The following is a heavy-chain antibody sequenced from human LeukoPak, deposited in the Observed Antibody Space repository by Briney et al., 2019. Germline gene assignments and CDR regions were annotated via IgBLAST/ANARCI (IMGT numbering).Heavy chain of an antibody. J-gene: IGHJ2*01. CDR1: GFTFSSYW. Sequence: GGSLRLSCAASGFTFSSYWMHWVRQAPGKGLVWVSRINSDGSSTSYADSVKGRFTISRDNAKNTLYLQMNSLRAEDTAVYYCARVTGPLPYSPDWYFDLWGRGTLVTVSS. CDR2: INSDGSST. V-gene: IGHV3-74*01. D-gene: IGHD2-21*01. CDR3: ARVTGPLPYSPDWYFDL.